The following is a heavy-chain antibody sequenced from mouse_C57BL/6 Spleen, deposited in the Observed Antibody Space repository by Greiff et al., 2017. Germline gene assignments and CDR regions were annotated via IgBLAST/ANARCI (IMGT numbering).Heavy chain of an antibody. CDR2: INPNNGGT. CDR3: ARSGGLRRKDYYFDY. J-gene: IGHJ2*01. Sequence: EVHLVESGPELVKPGASVKMSCKASGYTFTDYNMHWVKQSHGKSLEWIGYINPNNGGTSYNQKFKGKATLTVNKSSSTAYMELRSLTSEDSAVYYCARSGGLRRKDYYFDYWGQGTTLTVSS. CDR1: GYTFTDYN. D-gene: IGHD2-4*01. V-gene: IGHV1-22*01.